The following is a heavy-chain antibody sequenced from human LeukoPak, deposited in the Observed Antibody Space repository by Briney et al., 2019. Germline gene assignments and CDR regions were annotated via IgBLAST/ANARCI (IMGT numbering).Heavy chain of an antibody. D-gene: IGHD3-22*01. V-gene: IGHV3-23*01. J-gene: IGHJ4*01. Sequence: GGSLRLSCVASGFTFRSYAMAWVRQAPGKGLEQGLEWVASIIAGGDTFYADSVKGRFTISRDNSRNTLHLQMNRLRAEVTDIYYCASGSTPGSGYYFDSWGPGTLVTVSS. CDR3: ASGSTPGSGYYFDS. CDR2: IIAGGDT. CDR1: GFTFRSYA.